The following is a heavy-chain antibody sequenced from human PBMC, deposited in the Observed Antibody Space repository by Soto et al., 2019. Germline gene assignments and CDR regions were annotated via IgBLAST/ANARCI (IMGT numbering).Heavy chain of an antibody. CDR1: GGTFSSYT. D-gene: IGHD3-3*01. CDR2: IIPILGIA. Sequence: GASVKVSCKASGGTFSSYTISWGRQAPGQGVEWMGRIIPILGIANYAQKFQGRVTITADKSTSTAYMELSSLRSEDTAVYYCARGGFTIFGVVTTDAFDIWGQGTMVTVSS. V-gene: IGHV1-69*02. CDR3: ARGGFTIFGVVTTDAFDI. J-gene: IGHJ3*02.